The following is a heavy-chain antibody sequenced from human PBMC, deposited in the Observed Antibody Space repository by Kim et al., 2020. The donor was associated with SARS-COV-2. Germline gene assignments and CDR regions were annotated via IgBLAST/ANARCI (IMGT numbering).Heavy chain of an antibody. CDR1: GFTFSNAW. CDR2: IKSKTDGGTT. D-gene: IGHD2-21*01. J-gene: IGHJ4*02. CDR3: TTGYAVLCGGDCYYDY. Sequence: GGSLRLSCAASGFTFSNAWMSWVRQAPGKGLEWVGRIKSKTDGGTTDYAAPVKGRFTISRDDSKNTLYLQMNSLKTEDTAVYYCTTGYAVLCGGDCYYDYWGQGTLVTVSS. V-gene: IGHV3-15*01.